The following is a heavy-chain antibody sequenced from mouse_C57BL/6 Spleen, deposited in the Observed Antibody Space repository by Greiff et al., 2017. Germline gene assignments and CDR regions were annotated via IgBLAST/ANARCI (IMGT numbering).Heavy chain of an antibody. CDR3: ADGSSYVGFAY. Sequence: QVQLQQSGPELVKPGASVKLSCKASGYTFTSYDINWVKRRPGQGLEWIGWIYPRDGSTKYNEKFKGKATLTVDTSSSTAYMELHSLTSEDSAVYFGADGSSYVGFAYWGQGTLVTVSA. CDR2: IYPRDGST. J-gene: IGHJ3*01. D-gene: IGHD1-1*01. V-gene: IGHV1-85*01. CDR1: GYTFTSYD.